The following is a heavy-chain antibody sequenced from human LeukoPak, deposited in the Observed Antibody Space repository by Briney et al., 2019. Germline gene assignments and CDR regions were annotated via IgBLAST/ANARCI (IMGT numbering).Heavy chain of an antibody. Sequence: ASVKVSCKASGYTFTSYGISWVRQAPGQGLEWMGWISAYNGNTNYAQKLQGRVTMTTDASTSTAYMELRSLRSDDTAVYYCARGWRAVTIFGFDPWGQGTLVTVSS. V-gene: IGHV1-18*01. CDR3: ARGWRAVTIFGFDP. CDR1: GYTFTSYG. J-gene: IGHJ5*02. D-gene: IGHD3-3*01. CDR2: ISAYNGNT.